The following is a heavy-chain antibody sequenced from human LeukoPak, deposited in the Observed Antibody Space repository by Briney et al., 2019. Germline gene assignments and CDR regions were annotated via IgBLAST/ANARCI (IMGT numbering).Heavy chain of an antibody. CDR3: ARGLLYYGSGSYSYYFDY. D-gene: IGHD3-10*01. CDR1: GGSISSSSYY. V-gene: IGHV4-39*07. CDR2: IYYSGNT. J-gene: IGHJ4*02. Sequence: SETLSLTCTVSGGSISSSSYYWGWIRQPPGKGLEWIGSIYYSGNTYYNPSLKSRVTISVDTSKNQFSLKLSSVTAADTAVYYCARGLLYYGSGSYSYYFDYWGQGTLVTVSS.